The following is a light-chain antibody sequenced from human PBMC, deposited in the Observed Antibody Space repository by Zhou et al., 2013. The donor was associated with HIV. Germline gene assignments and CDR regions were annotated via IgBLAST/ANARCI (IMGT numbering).Light chain of an antibody. J-gene: IGKJ3*01. CDR1: QSVGRS. V-gene: IGKV3-15*01. CDR2: DAS. CDR3: QQYNDRPYFT. Sequence: EIVMTQSPATLSVSPGARATLSCRASQSVGRSVAWYQQRPGQAPRLLIFDASTRATGIPARFSGSGSETEFTLTISSLQSEDFAVYYCQQYNDRPYFTFGPGTTVDI.